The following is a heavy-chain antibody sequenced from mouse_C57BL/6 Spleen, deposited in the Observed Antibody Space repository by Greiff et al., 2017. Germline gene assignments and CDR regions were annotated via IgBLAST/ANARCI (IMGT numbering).Heavy chain of an antibody. V-gene: IGHV5-17*01. CDR3: ARKTGYSYAMDY. J-gene: IGHJ4*01. CDR2: ISSGSSTI. Sequence: EVKLMESGGGLVKPGGSLKLSCAASGFTFSDYGMHWVRQAPEKGLEWVAYISSGSSTIYYADTVKGRFTISRDNAKNTLFLQITSLRSEDTAMYYCARKTGYSYAMDYWGQGTSVTVSS. CDR1: GFTFSDYG.